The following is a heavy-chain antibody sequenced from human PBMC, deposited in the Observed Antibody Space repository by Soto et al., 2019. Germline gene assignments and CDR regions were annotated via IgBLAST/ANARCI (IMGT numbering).Heavy chain of an antibody. J-gene: IGHJ2*01. V-gene: IGHV1-69*02. CDR1: GGTFSSYT. Sequence: QVQLVQSGAEVKKPGSSVKVSCKVSGGTFSSYTINWIRQAPGQGLEWMGRILPILDRPNYAQNFHARVNITTDKTNSKANMKVSKLRSEETAEYYCATSWYRAYTGYDFLRNWYLELWGRGTLVTVSS. D-gene: IGHD5-12*01. CDR2: ILPILDRP. CDR3: ATSWYRAYTGYDFLRNWYLEL.